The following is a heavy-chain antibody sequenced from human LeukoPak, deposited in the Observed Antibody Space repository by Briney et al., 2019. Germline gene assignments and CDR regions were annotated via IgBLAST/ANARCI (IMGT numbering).Heavy chain of an antibody. V-gene: IGHV1-8*01. J-gene: IGHJ3*02. D-gene: IGHD1-1*01. Sequence: GASVKVSCKASGYTFSSYDIYWVRQAPRQGLEWVAWMNPSRDSTGYGARLQGRVTVTRITSTTTIYMELTSLTSEDTAVYYCARGLCVDNEKYDAFDIWGQGTMITVSS. CDR2: MNPSRDST. CDR3: ARGLCVDNEKYDAFDI. CDR1: GYTFSSYD.